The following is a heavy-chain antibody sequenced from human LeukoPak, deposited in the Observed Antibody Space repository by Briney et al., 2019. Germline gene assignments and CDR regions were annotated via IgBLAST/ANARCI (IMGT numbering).Heavy chain of an antibody. Sequence: ASVKVSCKASGYTFISYGITWVRQAPGQRPEGVGWISTYSDYTNYAQMFQGRVTMATDTSTNTAYMELRSLRSDDTAVYYCARGLLLEAFSDYWGQGTLVTVSS. CDR1: GYTFISYG. CDR3: ARGLLLEAFSDY. J-gene: IGHJ4*02. V-gene: IGHV1-18*01. CDR2: ISTYSDYT. D-gene: IGHD3-22*01.